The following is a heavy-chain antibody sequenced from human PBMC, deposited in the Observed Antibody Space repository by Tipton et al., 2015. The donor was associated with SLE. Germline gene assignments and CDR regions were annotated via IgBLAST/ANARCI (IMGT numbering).Heavy chain of an antibody. CDR2: IYYSGST. CDR1: GGSISSSSYY. D-gene: IGHD3-10*01. V-gene: IGHV4-39*07. CDR3: ARRGAFGFDP. J-gene: IGHJ5*02. Sequence: TLSLTCTVSGGSISSSSYYWGWIRQPPGKGLEWIGSIYYSGSTNYNPSLKSRVTISGDTSKNQFSLKLTSVTAADTAVYYCARRGAFGFDPWGQGTLVTVSS.